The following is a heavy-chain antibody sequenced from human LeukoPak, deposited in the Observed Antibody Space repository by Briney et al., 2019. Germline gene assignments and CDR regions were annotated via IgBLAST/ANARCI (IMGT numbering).Heavy chain of an antibody. V-gene: IGHV3-30-3*01. CDR3: ARNPSGVSTSPPYYYYYYMDV. Sequence: GGSLRLSCAASGFTFSSYAMHWVRQAPGKGLEWVAVISYEGSNKYYADSVKGRFTISRDNSKNTLYLQMNSLRAEDTAVYYCARNPSGVSTSPPYYYYYYMDVWGKGTTVTVSS. CDR2: ISYEGSNK. J-gene: IGHJ6*03. D-gene: IGHD1-26*01. CDR1: GFTFSSYA.